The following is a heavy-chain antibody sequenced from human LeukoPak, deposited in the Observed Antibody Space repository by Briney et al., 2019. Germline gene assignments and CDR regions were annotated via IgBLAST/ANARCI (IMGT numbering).Heavy chain of an antibody. CDR3: ARDHAFSPDY. CDR1: GFTFSSYG. V-gene: IGHV3-33*01. CDR2: IWYDGSNK. Sequence: PGGSLRLSCAASGFTFSSYGMHWVRQAPGKGLEWVAIIWYDGSNKYYVDSVKGRFTISRDNSKNTLYLQMNSLRAEDTAVYYCARDHAFSPDYWGQGTLVTVSS. D-gene: IGHD2/OR15-2a*01. J-gene: IGHJ4*02.